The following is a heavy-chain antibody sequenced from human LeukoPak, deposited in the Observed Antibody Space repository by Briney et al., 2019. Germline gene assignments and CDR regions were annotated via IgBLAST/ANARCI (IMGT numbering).Heavy chain of an antibody. CDR1: GDSITNYY. CDR3: ARGGYCSSTNCYSDFDY. CDR2: IYTSGST. J-gene: IGHJ4*02. Sequence: SETLSLTCTVSGDSITNYYWNWIRQPAGKGLEWIGRIYTSGSTNYNPSLKSRVTMSVDTSKNQFSLKLSSVTAADTAVCYCARGGYCSSTNCYSDFDYWGQGTLVTVSS. V-gene: IGHV4-4*07. D-gene: IGHD2-2*01.